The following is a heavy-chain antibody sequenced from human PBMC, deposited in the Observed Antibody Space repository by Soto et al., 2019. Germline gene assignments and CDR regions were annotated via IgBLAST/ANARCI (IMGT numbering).Heavy chain of an antibody. CDR1: GFTVGNNY. CDR3: AKDGRGSGSHYNSFGY. V-gene: IGHV3-53*01. D-gene: IGHD3-10*01. J-gene: IGHJ4*02. CDR2: IYSTGTT. Sequence: GGSLRPSCAASGFTVGNNYMSWVRQAPGKGLEWVSLIYSTGTTKYADSVKGRFTVSRDNAKNTLYLQMNSLRAEDTAVYYCAKDGRGSGSHYNSFGYWGQGTLVTVSS.